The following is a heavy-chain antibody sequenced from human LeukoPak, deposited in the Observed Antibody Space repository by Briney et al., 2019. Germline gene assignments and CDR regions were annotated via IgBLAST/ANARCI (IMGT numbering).Heavy chain of an antibody. CDR1: GFTFSSHA. D-gene: IGHD6-13*01. V-gene: IGHV3-23*01. CDR3: ARDPPGYSSSWYATFDY. Sequence: GGSLRLSCAASGFTFSSHAMSWVRQAPGKGLEGVSTISGSGGSTYYADPEKGRFTISRDNSKNTLYLQMNSLRAEDTAVYYCARDPPGYSSSWYATFDYWGQGTLVTVSS. J-gene: IGHJ4*02. CDR2: ISGSGGST.